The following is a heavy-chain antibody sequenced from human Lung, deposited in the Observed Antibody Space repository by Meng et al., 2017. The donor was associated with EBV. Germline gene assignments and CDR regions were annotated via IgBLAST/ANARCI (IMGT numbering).Heavy chain of an antibody. D-gene: IGHD4-23*01. CDR1: GGFISSSNW. V-gene: IGHV4-4*02. Sequence: QVQMQEACPRMVKPSQTLYLTCAVSGGFISSSNWCSWVPQPQGKGLEWIGEIYHSGRPNYNPSLKSRVTISVGKSKNQFSLKLSSVTAADTAVYYCARDEGGNSERGFQHWGQGTLVTVSS. CDR3: ARDEGGNSERGFQH. CDR2: IYHSGRP. J-gene: IGHJ1*01.